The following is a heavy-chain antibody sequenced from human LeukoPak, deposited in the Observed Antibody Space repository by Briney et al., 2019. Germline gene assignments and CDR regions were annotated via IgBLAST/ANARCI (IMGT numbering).Heavy chain of an antibody. CDR1: GGSISSGSYY. J-gene: IGHJ4*02. CDR3: ASTGIVGATSDY. D-gene: IGHD1-26*01. V-gene: IGHV4-61*02. Sequence: PSETLSLTCTVSGGSISSGSYYWSWIRQPAGKGLEWIRRIYTSGSTNYNPSLKSRVTISVDTSKNQFSLKLSSVTAADTAVYYCASTGIVGATSDYWGQGTLVTVSS. CDR2: IYTSGST.